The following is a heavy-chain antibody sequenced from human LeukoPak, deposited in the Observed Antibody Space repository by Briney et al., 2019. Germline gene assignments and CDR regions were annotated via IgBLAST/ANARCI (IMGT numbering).Heavy chain of an antibody. V-gene: IGHV3-7*01. Sequence: RTGGSLRLSCAASGFTFSSYWMSWVRQAPGKGREWVANIKQDGSEKYYVDSVKGRFTISRDNAKNSLYLQMNSLRAEDTAVYYCASQIVVVTVDAFDIWGQGTMVTVSS. D-gene: IGHD2-21*02. J-gene: IGHJ3*02. CDR2: IKQDGSEK. CDR3: ASQIVVVTVDAFDI. CDR1: GFTFSSYW.